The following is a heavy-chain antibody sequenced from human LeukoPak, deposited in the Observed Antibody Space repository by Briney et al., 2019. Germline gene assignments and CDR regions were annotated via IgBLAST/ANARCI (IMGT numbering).Heavy chain of an antibody. J-gene: IGHJ4*02. D-gene: IGHD3-10*01. CDR3: ASDSSGSLDY. V-gene: IGHV1-46*01. Sequence: ASVKVSCKASGYTFSTYYMHWVRQAPGQGLEWMGIIYPSDGSTRYAQKFQGRATMTRDTSTSTLYMELSSLKSDDTAVYYCASDSSGSLDYWGQGTLVTVSS. CDR1: GYTFSTYY. CDR2: IYPSDGST.